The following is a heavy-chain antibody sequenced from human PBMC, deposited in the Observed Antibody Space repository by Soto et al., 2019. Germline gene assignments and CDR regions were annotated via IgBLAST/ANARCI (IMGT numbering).Heavy chain of an antibody. Sequence: PGGSLRLSCEASGFTFNEFGMSWVRQAPGKGLEWVANMNEDGTETYYVDSVEGRFTISRDNAKNSMYLQMNSLRAEDTAVYYCARDAGFWSGSDYWRQGTLVTVSS. CDR3: ARDAGFWSGSDY. CDR2: MNEDGTET. V-gene: IGHV3-7*01. CDR1: GFTFNEFG. J-gene: IGHJ4*02. D-gene: IGHD3-3*01.